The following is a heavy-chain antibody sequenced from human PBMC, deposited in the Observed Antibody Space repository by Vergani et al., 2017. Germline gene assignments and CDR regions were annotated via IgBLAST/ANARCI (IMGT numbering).Heavy chain of an antibody. D-gene: IGHD3-3*01. CDR1: GGSISSGSYY. CDR3: ARGGYDFWSGYYRAGWFDP. J-gene: IGHJ5*02. CDR2: IYTSGST. V-gene: IGHV4-61*02. Sequence: QVQLQESGPGLVKPSQTLSLTCTVSGGSISSGSYYWSWIRQPAGKGLEWIGRIYTSGSTNYNPSLKTRVTMSVDPSKNQFSLKLSSVTAADTAVYYCARGGYDFWSGYYRAGWFDPWGQGTLVTVSS.